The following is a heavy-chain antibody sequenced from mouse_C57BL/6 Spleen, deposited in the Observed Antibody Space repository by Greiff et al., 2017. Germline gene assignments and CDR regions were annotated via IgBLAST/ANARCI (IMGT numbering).Heavy chain of an antibody. CDR1: GFNITNTY. V-gene: IGHV14-3*01. Sequence: VQLQQSVAELVRPGASVKLSCTASGFNITNTYMHWVKQRPVHGLEWIGSIDPATGNTKYAPKFKGKATLTADTSSNPAYLQLSSLTSEDSAIYYCARGGNFDYWGQGTTLTVSS. J-gene: IGHJ2*01. CDR3: ARGGNFDY. CDR2: IDPATGNT.